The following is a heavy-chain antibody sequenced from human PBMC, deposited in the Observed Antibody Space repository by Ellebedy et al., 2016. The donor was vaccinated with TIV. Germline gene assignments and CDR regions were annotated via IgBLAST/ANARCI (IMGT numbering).Heavy chain of an antibody. D-gene: IGHD5-12*01. CDR3: IRGPGRGYPTDK. V-gene: IGHV4-61*01. Sequence: SETLSLTCTVSGGSVSSDSYLWGWIRQSPEKGLEWIGYIYYSGSTNYNPSLKSRVTISVDTSKNQFSLKLSSVTAADTAVYYCIRGPGRGYPTDKWGPGTLVTVSS. CDR2: IYYSGST. J-gene: IGHJ4*02. CDR1: GGSVSSDSYL.